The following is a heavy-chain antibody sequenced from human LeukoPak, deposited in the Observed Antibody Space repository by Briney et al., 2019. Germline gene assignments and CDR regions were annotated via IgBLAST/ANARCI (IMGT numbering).Heavy chain of an antibody. J-gene: IGHJ4*02. D-gene: IGHD2-2*02. V-gene: IGHV3-23*01. CDR1: GFTFSTYA. CDR2: ISGSGGST. CDR3: AKARGSDCSSTSCYTAFDY. Sequence: GGSLRLSXAASGFTFSTYAMSWVRQAPGKGLEWVSAISGSGGSTYYADSVKGRFTISRDNSKNTLYLQMNSLRAEDTAVYYCAKARGSDCSSTSCYTAFDYWGQGTLVTVSS.